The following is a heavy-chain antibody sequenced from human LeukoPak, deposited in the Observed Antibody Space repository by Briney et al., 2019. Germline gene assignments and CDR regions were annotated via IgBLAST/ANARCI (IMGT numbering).Heavy chain of an antibody. CDR1: GYTFTGYY. CDR3: ARALSGRSSRGPAGY. V-gene: IGHV1-2*02. J-gene: IGHJ4*02. Sequence: ASVKVSCKASGYTFTGYYMHWVRQAPGQGLEWMGWINPNSGGTNYAQKFQGRVTMTRDTSISTAYMELSRLRSDDTAVYYCARALSGRSSRGPAGYWGQGTLVTVSS. D-gene: IGHD6-13*01. CDR2: INPNSGGT.